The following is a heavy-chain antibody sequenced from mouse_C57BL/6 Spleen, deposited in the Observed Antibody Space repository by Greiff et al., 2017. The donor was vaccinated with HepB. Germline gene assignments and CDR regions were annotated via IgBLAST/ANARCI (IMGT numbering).Heavy chain of an antibody. CDR3: AGSNYDYYAMDY. V-gene: IGHV1-19*01. D-gene: IGHD2-5*01. J-gene: IGHJ4*01. CDR2: INPYNGGT. Sequence: EVQLQQSGPVLVKPGASVKMSCKASGYTFTDYYMNWVKQSHGKSLEWIGVINPYNGGTSYNQKFKGKATLTVDKSSSTAYMELNSLTSEDSAVYYCAGSNYDYYAMDYWGQGTSVTVSS. CDR1: GYTFTDYY.